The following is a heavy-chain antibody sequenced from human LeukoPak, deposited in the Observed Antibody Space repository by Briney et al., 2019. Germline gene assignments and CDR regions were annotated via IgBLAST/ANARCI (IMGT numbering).Heavy chain of an antibody. CDR1: GYSFPPYW. D-gene: IGHD3-22*01. J-gene: IGHJ4*02. Sequence: GEPLKISCESSGYSFPPYWIGWVRPIPGKGLEWVGIVYPADSDTRYSPSFQGQVTISADKSIRTAYLQWSSLKASDTAIYYCARHKRDSSGYFIDSWGQGTPVTVSS. CDR2: VYPADSDT. CDR3: ARHKRDSSGYFIDS. V-gene: IGHV5-51*01.